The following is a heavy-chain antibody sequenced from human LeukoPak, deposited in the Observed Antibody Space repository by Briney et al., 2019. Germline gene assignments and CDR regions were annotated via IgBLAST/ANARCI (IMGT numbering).Heavy chain of an antibody. Sequence: SETLSLTCAVYGGSFSGYYWSWIRQPPGKGLEWIGEINHSGSTNYNPSLKSRVTISVDTSKNQFSLKLSSVTAADTAVYYCARTRRYDYVWGSYRYHNWFDPWGQGTLVTVSS. J-gene: IGHJ5*02. CDR2: INHSGST. CDR3: ARTRRYDYVWGSYRYHNWFDP. CDR1: GGSFSGYY. V-gene: IGHV4-34*01. D-gene: IGHD3-16*02.